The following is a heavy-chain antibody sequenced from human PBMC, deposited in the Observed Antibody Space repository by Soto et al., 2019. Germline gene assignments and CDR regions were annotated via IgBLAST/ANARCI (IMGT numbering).Heavy chain of an antibody. CDR1: GGSISSYY. CDR2: IYYSGST. CDR3: ARHWGYGGGPYYFDY. Sequence: SETLSLTCTVSGGSISSYYWSWIRQPPGKGLEWIGYIYYSGSTNYNPSLKSRVTISVDTSKNQFSLKLSSVTAADTAVYYCARHWGYGGGPYYFDYWGQGTLVTVSS. J-gene: IGHJ4*02. D-gene: IGHD4-17*01. V-gene: IGHV4-59*08.